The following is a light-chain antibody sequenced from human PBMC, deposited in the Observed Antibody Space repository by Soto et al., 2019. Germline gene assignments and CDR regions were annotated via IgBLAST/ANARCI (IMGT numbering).Light chain of an antibody. CDR3: QSYDSSLSGSV. CDR1: SSNIGAGYD. Sequence: QSVLTQPHSVPGAPGQRVTISCTGSSSNIGAGYDVHWYQHLPVTAPKLLIYGNSNRPSGVPDRFSGSKSGTSASLAITGLQAEDEADYYCQSYDSSLSGSVFGGGTKLTVL. J-gene: IGLJ3*02. CDR2: GNS. V-gene: IGLV1-40*01.